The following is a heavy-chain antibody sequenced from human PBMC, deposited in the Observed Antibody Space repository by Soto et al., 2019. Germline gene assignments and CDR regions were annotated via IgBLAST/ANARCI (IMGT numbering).Heavy chain of an antibody. CDR3: ARDQLEGNWFDP. V-gene: IGHV4-28*03. Sequence: SETLSLTCAVSGYSISSSNWWGWIRQPPGKGLEWIGYIYYSGTTYYNPSLKSRVTMSVDTSKNQFSLKLTSVTAADTAVYYCARDQLEGNWFDPWGQGTLVTVSS. CDR2: IYYSGTT. J-gene: IGHJ5*02. D-gene: IGHD1-1*01. CDR1: GYSISSSNW.